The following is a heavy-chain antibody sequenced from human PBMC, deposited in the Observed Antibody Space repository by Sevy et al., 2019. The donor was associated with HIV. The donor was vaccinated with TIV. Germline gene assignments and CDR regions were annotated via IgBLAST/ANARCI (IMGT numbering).Heavy chain of an antibody. Sequence: GGSLRLSCTASGFTFTDYVMNWVRQAPGRGLEWVSSIGGGGGSTHYADSVKGRFTISRDNSKNTLYLQMNSLRAEDTAVYYCATARISDWFFDSWGQGTLVTVSS. V-gene: IGHV3-23*01. J-gene: IGHJ4*02. CDR2: IGGGGGST. CDR3: ATARISDWFFDS. D-gene: IGHD3-9*01. CDR1: GFTFTDYV.